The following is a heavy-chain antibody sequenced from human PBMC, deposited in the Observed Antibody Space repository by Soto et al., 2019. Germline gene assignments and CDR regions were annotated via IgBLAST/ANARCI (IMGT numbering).Heavy chain of an antibody. V-gene: IGHV3-7*01. CDR1: GFTFSRYW. CDR2: IKQDGSEK. Sequence: EVQLVESGGGLVQPGGSLRLSCAASGFTFSRYWVTWVRQAPGKGLEWVATIKQDGSEKYYVDSVKGRFTISRDNAKNSLVLQMTSLRAEETPVYDCASRRSSGYHSWGPGPLVNVSS. D-gene: IGHD6-19*01. J-gene: IGHJ4*02. CDR3: ASRRSSGYHS.